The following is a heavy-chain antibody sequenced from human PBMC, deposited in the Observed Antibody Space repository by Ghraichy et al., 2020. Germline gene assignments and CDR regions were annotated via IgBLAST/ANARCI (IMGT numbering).Heavy chain of an antibody. J-gene: IGHJ6*02. CDR1: GFTVSSYS. CDR3: ARGSTVVRYYYYDGMDV. Sequence: GGSLRLSCVGSGFTVSSYSMNWVRQAPGKGLEWVSYITSSGRFISYADSVKGRFTVSRDNAQNSLYLQMRSLRAEDTAVYYCARGSTVVRYYYYDGMDVWGQGTTVTVAS. V-gene: IGHV3-48*01. D-gene: IGHD2-21*01. CDR2: ITSSGRFI.